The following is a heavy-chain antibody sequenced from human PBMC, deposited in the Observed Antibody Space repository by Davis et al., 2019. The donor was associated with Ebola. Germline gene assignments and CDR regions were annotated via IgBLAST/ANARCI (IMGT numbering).Heavy chain of an antibody. V-gene: IGHV4-59*12. D-gene: IGHD2/OR15-2a*01. CDR3: ARRPSIYYYYYGMDV. Sequence: MPSETLSLTCTVSGGSISTYYWSWIRQPPGEGLEWIGFIYKSGSTNYNPSLKSRVTISVDTSKNQFSLKLSSVTAADTAVYYCARRPSIYYYYYGMDVWGKGTTVTVSS. CDR2: IYKSGST. CDR1: GGSISTYY. J-gene: IGHJ6*04.